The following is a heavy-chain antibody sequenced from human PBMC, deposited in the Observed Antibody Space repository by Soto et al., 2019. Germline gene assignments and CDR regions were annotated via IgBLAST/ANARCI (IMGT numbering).Heavy chain of an antibody. CDR1: GFTFSNYL. J-gene: IGHJ5*02. CDR3: TRGGDNGGGHNRFDP. Sequence: EVQLVESGGGLVQSGGSLRLSCAASGFTFSNYLMHWVRQAPGKGLVWVSRINSDGSKRNYADSVKGRFTISRDNAKNTVYLQMNSLSAEDTAVYYCTRGGDNGGGHNRFDPWGQGTLVTVSS. V-gene: IGHV3-74*01. CDR2: INSDGSKR. D-gene: IGHD3-16*01.